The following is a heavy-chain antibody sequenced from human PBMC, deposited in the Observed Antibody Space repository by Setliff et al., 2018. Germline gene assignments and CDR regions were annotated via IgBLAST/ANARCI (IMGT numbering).Heavy chain of an antibody. J-gene: IGHJ4*02. CDR1: GYTFTGYY. V-gene: IGHV1-2*04. CDR2: INPNSGGT. Sequence: VASVKVSCKASGYTFTGYYMHWVRQAPGQGLEWMGWINPNSGGTNYAQKFQGWVTMTRDTSISTAYMELSRLRSDDTAVYYCARGEAMIVEQTDFDYWGQGTLVTV. D-gene: IGHD3-22*01. CDR3: ARGEAMIVEQTDFDY.